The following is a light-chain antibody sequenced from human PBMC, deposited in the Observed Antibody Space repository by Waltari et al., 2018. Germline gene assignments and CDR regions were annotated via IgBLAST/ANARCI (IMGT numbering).Light chain of an antibody. V-gene: IGLV2-14*03. Sequence: HSALSQPASVSGPPGQSITISSTGTSSDVGAYNYVSWYQQHPGKAPRLMIYDVNNRPSGVSNRFSGSKSGNTASLTISGLQAEDEADYYCSSFTRASSWVFGGGTKLTV. J-gene: IGLJ3*02. CDR3: SSFTRASSWV. CDR2: DVN. CDR1: SSDVGAYNY.